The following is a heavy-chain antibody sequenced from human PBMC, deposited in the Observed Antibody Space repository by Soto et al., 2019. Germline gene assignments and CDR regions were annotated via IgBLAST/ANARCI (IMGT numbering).Heavy chain of an antibody. J-gene: IGHJ6*02. CDR2: INTNTGNP. Sequence: QVQLVQSGSELKKPGASVKVSCKASGYTFTSYAMNWVRQAPGQGLEWMGWINTNTGNPTYAQGFTGRFVFSLDTTVSTAYLQNCRLKAEDTAVYYCAREYPYNWNMGGYYDYYGMDAGGQGTTVTVSS. CDR3: AREYPYNWNMGGYYDYYGMDA. D-gene: IGHD1-1*01. V-gene: IGHV7-4-1*01. CDR1: GYTFTSYA.